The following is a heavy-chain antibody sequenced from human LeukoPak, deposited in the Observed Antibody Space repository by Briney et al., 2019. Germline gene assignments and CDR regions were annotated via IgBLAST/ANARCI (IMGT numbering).Heavy chain of an antibody. CDR1: GFTFSSYA. J-gene: IGHJ4*02. V-gene: IGHV3-30*04. D-gene: IGHD6-13*01. Sequence: GGSLRLSCAASGFTFSSYAMHWVRQAPGKGLEWVAVISYDGSNKYYADSVKGRFTISRDNSKNTLYLQMNSLRAEDTAVYYCARVDSVAAAYYFDYWGQGTLVTVSS. CDR3: ARVDSVAAAYYFDY. CDR2: ISYDGSNK.